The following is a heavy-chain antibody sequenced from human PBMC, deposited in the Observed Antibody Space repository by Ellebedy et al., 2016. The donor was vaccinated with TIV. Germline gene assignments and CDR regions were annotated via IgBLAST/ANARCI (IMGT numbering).Heavy chain of an antibody. Sequence: GESLKISCAASGFSVNSYYMSWVRQAPGKGLEWVSVIYSGCATSYTDSVRGRFSISRDNYKNTLYLRMNRLRVEDTAVYYCARASRLDTYGLDDWGQGTLVTVSS. D-gene: IGHD5-18*01. CDR1: GFSVNSYY. CDR2: IYSGCAT. V-gene: IGHV3-53*01. J-gene: IGHJ4*02. CDR3: ARASRLDTYGLDD.